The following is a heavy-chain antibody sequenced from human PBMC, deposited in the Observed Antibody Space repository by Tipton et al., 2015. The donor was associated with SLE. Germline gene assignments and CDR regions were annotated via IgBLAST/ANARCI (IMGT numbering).Heavy chain of an antibody. CDR3: ASRPSGIPAPAFI. V-gene: IGHV4-34*01. Sequence: TLSLTCAVYGGSFSGYYWGWVRRPPGKGQEWIGEINHSGSTNYNPSLKSRVTISVDTSKNQFSLELSSVTAADTAVYYCASRPSGIPAPAFIWGQGTMVTVSS. D-gene: IGHD6-13*01. J-gene: IGHJ3*02. CDR1: GGSFSGYY. CDR2: INHSGST.